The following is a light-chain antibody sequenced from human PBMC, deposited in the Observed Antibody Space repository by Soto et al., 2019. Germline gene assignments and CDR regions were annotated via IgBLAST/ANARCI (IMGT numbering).Light chain of an antibody. CDR3: AAWDDSLSGPV. V-gene: IGLV1-44*01. CDR1: SSNIGSKS. Sequence: QSVLTQPPSASGTPGQRVTISCSGSSSNIGSKSVNWYQQLPGTAPKLVINSNSQRPSGVPDRFSGSKSGTSASMAISGLHSEDESDYYCAAWDDSLSGPVFCGGTKLTVL. J-gene: IGLJ3*02. CDR2: SNS.